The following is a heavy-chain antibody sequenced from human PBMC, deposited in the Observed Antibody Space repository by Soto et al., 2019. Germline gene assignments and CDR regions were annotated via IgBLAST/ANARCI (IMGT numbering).Heavy chain of an antibody. CDR1: SFTFSTFA. V-gene: IGHV3-23*01. J-gene: IGHJ5*02. Sequence: EVQLLESGGGLVQPGGSLRLSCAASSFTFSTFAMSWVRQAPGKGLEWVSGIGGNADSTFYTDAVKGRFTISRDNYKNTRYLHMNGLRADDTAMYYCAKRAHCFAEFPFNWFEPWRPGTLVPVSA. CDR3: AKRAHCFAEFPFNWFEP. D-gene: IGHD2-15*01. CDR2: IGGNADST.